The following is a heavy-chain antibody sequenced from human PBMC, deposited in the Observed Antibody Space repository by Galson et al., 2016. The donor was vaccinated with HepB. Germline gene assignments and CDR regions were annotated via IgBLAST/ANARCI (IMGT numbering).Heavy chain of an antibody. CDR2: IHPSGST. V-gene: IGHV4-61*02. Sequence: TLSLTCAVSGGSISSSNWWAWIRQPAGKGLEWIGRIHPSGSTDYNPSLMSRVTISVDTSKNLFSLDLTSVTAADTAVYYCARDRGSGGPEDYWGQGTLVSVSS. CDR3: ARDRGSGGPEDY. D-gene: IGHD6-19*01. J-gene: IGHJ4*02. CDR1: GGSISSSNW.